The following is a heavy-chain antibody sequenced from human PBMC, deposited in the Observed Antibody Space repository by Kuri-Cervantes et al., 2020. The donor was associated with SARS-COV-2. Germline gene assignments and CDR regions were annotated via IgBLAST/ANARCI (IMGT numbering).Heavy chain of an antibody. Sequence: ASVKVSCKASGYTFTGYYMHWVRQAPGQGLEWMGWINPNSGGTNYAQKFQGRVTMTRDTSISTAYMELSRLRSDDTAVYYCARDRSNVLLWFGELPYYYMDVWGKGTTGTVSS. CDR2: INPNSGGT. J-gene: IGHJ6*03. CDR1: GYTFTGYY. D-gene: IGHD3-10*01. V-gene: IGHV1-2*02. CDR3: ARDRSNVLLWFGELPYYYMDV.